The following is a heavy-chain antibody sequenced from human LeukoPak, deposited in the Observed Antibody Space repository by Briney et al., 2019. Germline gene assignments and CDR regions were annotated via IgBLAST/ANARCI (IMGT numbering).Heavy chain of an antibody. V-gene: IGHV3-48*03. CDR1: GFTFSSYE. J-gene: IGHJ6*02. CDR2: ISSSGSTI. Sequence: GGSLRLSCAASGFTFSSYEMNWVRQAPGKGLEWVSYISSSGSTIYYADSVKGRFTISRDNAKNSLYLQMNSLRAEDTAVYYCARPFVPLTYGMDVWGQGTTVTVSS. CDR3: ARPFVPLTYGMDV. D-gene: IGHD3-10*02.